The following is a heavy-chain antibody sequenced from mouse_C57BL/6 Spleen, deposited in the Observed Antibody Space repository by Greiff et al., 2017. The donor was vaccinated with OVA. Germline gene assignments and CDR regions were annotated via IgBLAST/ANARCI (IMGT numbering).Heavy chain of an antibody. Sequence: EVQLQQSGPELVTPGASVKISCKASGYSFTGYYMNWVKQSPEKSLEWIGEINPSTGGTTYNQKFKAKATLTVDKSSSTAYMQLKSLTSEDSACYYCSRNYYGSSYYAMDYWGQGTSVTVSS. V-gene: IGHV1-42*01. CDR2: INPSTGGT. CDR1: GYSFTGYY. CDR3: SRNYYGSSYYAMDY. D-gene: IGHD1-1*01. J-gene: IGHJ4*01.